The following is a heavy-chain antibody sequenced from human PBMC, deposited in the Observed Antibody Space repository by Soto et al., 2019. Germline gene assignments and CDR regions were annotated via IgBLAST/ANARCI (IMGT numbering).Heavy chain of an antibody. V-gene: IGHV4-59*01. CDR1: GGSISSYY. D-gene: IGHD2-2*01. CDR2: IYYSGST. CDR3: ARDRRYCSSTSCYYYYYMDV. Sequence: SETLSLTCTVSGGSISSYYWSWIRQPPGKELERIGYIYYSGSTNYNPALKSRVTISVDTSKNQFSLKLSSVTAADTAVYYCARDRRYCSSTSCYYYYYMDVWGKGTTVTVSS. J-gene: IGHJ6*03.